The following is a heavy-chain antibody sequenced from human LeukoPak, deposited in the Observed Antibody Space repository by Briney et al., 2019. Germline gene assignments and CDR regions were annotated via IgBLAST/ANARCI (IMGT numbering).Heavy chain of an antibody. CDR3: AEGIPYYYDSSGHWGAFDI. CDR1: GFTFSSYG. V-gene: IGHV3-30*18. CDR2: ISYDGSNK. J-gene: IGHJ3*02. Sequence: GGSLRLSCAASGFTFSSYGMHWVRQAPGKGLEWVAVISYDGSNKYYADSVKGRFTISRDNSKNTLYLQMNSLRAEDTAVYYGAEGIPYYYDSSGHWGAFDIWGQGTMVTVSS. D-gene: IGHD3-22*01.